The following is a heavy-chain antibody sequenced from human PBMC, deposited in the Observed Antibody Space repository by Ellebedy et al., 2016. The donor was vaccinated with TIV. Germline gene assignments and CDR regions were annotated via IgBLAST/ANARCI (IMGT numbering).Heavy chain of an antibody. Sequence: SVKVSXKASGGTFSSYAISWVRQAPGQGLEWMGGVIPIFGTANYAQKFQGRVTITADESTSTAYMELSSLRSEDTAVYYCAREASTSGSYWTYYYYYGMDVWGQGTTVTVSS. J-gene: IGHJ6*02. D-gene: IGHD1-26*01. CDR2: VIPIFGTA. CDR1: GGTFSSYA. CDR3: AREASTSGSYWTYYYYYGMDV. V-gene: IGHV1-69*13.